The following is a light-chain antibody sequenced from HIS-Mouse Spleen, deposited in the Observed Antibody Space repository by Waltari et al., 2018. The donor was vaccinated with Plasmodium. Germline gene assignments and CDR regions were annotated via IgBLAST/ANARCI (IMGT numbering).Light chain of an antibody. CDR3: QQRSNGPLT. J-gene: IGKJ4*01. Sequence: EIVLTQSPATLSLSPGDRATLSCRASQGVSSYLAWYQQKPGQAPRLLIYDASNRATGIPARFSGSGSGTDLTLTISSREPEEFAVYYCQQRSNGPLTFGGGTKVEIK. V-gene: IGKV3-11*01. CDR2: DAS. CDR1: QGVSSY.